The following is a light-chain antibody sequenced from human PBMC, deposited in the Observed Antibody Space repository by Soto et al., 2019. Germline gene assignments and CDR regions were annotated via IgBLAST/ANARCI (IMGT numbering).Light chain of an antibody. CDR1: QSISSY. Sequence: DIQMTQSPSSLSASVGDRVTITCRASQSISSYLNWYQQKPGKAPKLLIYAASSLQSGVPSRFSGSGSGTDCTLTIRSLQSEEIVYSYGLPSYSTPRLGHGTKVDIK. V-gene: IGKV1-39*01. CDR3: LPSYSTPR. J-gene: IGKJ1*01. CDR2: AAS.